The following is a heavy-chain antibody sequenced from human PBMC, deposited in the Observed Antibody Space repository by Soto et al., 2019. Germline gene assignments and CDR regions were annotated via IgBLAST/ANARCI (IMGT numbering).Heavy chain of an antibody. CDR2: INHSGST. CDR1: GGSFSGYY. D-gene: IGHD2-2*01. J-gene: IGHJ6*02. Sequence: SETLSLTCAVYGGSFSGYYWSWIRQPPGKGLEWIGEINHSGSTNYNPSLKSRVTISVDTSKNQFSLKLSSVTAADTAVYFCARGVPAGDYYFYGMDVWGQGTTVT. CDR3: ARGVPAGDYYFYGMDV. V-gene: IGHV4-34*01.